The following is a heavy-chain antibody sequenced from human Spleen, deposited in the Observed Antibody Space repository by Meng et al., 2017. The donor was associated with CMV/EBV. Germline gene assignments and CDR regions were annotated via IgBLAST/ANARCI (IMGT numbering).Heavy chain of an antibody. V-gene: IGHV3-74*01. J-gene: IGHJ6*02. D-gene: IGHD2-15*01. Sequence: ETLSLTCAGSGFTFSNYWMHWVRQAPGKGLVWVSRISSDGSSTTYADSVKGRFIISRDNAKNTLYLQMNSLSAEDTAVYYCARSSGTYYYGMDVWGQGTTVTVSS. CDR2: ISSDGSST. CDR1: GFTFSNYW. CDR3: ARSSGTYYYGMDV.